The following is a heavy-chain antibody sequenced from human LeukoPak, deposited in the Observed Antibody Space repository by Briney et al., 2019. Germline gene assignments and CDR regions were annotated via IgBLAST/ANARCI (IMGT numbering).Heavy chain of an antibody. Sequence: GESLKISCKGSGYSFTNYWIGWVRQMPGKGLEWMGIIYPGDSATTYSPSFQGQITVSADKSISTAYLQWSSLKASDTAIYYCALHPAQGSGSLDYWGQGTLVTVSS. V-gene: IGHV5-51*01. CDR3: ALHPAQGSGSLDY. D-gene: IGHD3-10*01. J-gene: IGHJ4*02. CDR1: GYSFTNYW. CDR2: IYPGDSAT.